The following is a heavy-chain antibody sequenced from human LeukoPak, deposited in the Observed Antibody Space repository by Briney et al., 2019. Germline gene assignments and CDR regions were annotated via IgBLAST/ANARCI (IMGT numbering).Heavy chain of an antibody. Sequence: SETLSLTCTVSGVSISSSNSYWGWLRQPPGKGLEWIGSIYCSGNTYYNASLKSQVSISIDTSKNQFSLRLTSVTAADTAVYYCARQTGSGLFILPGGQGTLVTVSS. V-gene: IGHV4-39*01. J-gene: IGHJ4*02. D-gene: IGHD3/OR15-3a*01. CDR1: GVSISSSNSY. CDR3: ARQTGSGLFILP. CDR2: IYCSGNT.